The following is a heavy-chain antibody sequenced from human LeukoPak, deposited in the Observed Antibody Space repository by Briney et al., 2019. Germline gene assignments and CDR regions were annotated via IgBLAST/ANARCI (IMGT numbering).Heavy chain of an antibody. CDR2: IYTSGST. CDR3: ARAMSGWIFDY. Sequence: SETLSLTCAVYGGSFSGYYWSWIRRPAGKGLEWIGRIYTSGSTNYNPSLKSRVTISVDTSKNQFSLKLTSVTAADTAVYYCARAMSGWIFDYWGQGTLVTVSS. CDR1: GGSFSGYY. V-gene: IGHV4-59*10. J-gene: IGHJ4*02. D-gene: IGHD6-19*01.